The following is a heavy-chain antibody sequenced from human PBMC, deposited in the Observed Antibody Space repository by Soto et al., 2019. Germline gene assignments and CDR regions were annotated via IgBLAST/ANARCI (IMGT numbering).Heavy chain of an antibody. V-gene: IGHV1-18*01. CDR2: ISAYNGNT. J-gene: IGHJ6*02. Sequence: ASVKFSCKASGYTFTSYGISWVRQAPGQGLEWMGWISAYNGNTNYAQKLQGRVTMTTDTSTSTAYMELRSLRSDDTAVYYCASTQRFSSSWYYYYGMDVWGQGTTVTVSS. D-gene: IGHD6-13*01. CDR3: ASTQRFSSSWYYYYGMDV. CDR1: GYTFTSYG.